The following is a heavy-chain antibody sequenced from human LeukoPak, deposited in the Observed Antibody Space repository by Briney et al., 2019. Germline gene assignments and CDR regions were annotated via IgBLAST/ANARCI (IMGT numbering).Heavy chain of an antibody. V-gene: IGHV3-7*03. D-gene: IGHD2-8*02. CDR2: IKQDGSEK. CDR3: ARFSGPAYYYYGMDV. J-gene: IGHJ6*02. CDR1: GFTFSSYW. Sequence: GGSLRLSCAASGFTFSSYWMSWVRQAPGKGLEWVVNIKQDGSEKYYVDSVKGRFTISRDNAKNSLYLQMNSLRAEDTAVYYCARFSGPAYYYYGMDVWGQGTTVTVSS.